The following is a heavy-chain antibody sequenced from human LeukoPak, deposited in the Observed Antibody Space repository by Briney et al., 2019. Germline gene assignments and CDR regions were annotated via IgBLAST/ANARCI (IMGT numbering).Heavy chain of an antibody. CDR3: AKDRKKTWIQLDYFDY. CDR1: GYTFTSYY. J-gene: IGHJ4*02. Sequence: ASVKVSCKASGYTFTSYYMHWVRQAPGQGLELIGIINPSGGSTSYAQKFQGRVTMTRDKSTSTVYMELSSLRSEDTAVYYCAKDRKKTWIQLDYFDYWGQGTLVTVSS. V-gene: IGHV1-46*01. CDR2: INPSGGST. D-gene: IGHD5-18*01.